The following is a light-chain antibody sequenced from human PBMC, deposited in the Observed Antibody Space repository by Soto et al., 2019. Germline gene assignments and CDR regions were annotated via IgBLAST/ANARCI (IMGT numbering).Light chain of an antibody. CDR1: SSDVGGYNY. CDR3: NSYTSRSTYV. CDR2: DVS. V-gene: IGLV2-14*01. Sequence: QSVLTQPASVSGSPGQSITISCTGTSSDVGGYNYVYWYQQHPGQAPKLMIYDVSNRPSGVSNRFSGSKSGNTASLTISGLQAEDEADYYCNSYTSRSTYVFGTGTKVTAL. J-gene: IGLJ1*01.